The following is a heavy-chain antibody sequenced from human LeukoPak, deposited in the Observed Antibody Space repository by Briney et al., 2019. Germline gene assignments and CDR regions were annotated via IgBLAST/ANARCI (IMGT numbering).Heavy chain of an antibody. CDR1: GGSISSYY. J-gene: IGHJ3*02. Sequence: PSETLSLTCTVSGGSISSYYWSWIRQPPGKGLEWIGYIYTSGSTNYNPSLKTRLPISVDASKNQFPQKLSSVTAADTAVYYCARQGFDFWRGYSRAFDIWGQGTMVTVSS. CDR3: ARQGFDFWRGYSRAFDI. D-gene: IGHD3-3*01. V-gene: IGHV4-4*09. CDR2: IYTSGST.